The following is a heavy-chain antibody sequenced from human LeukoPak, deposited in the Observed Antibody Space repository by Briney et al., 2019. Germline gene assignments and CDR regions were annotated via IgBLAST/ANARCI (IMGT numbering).Heavy chain of an antibody. V-gene: IGHV1-18*01. CDR3: ARSQPPYSTRWYYFDY. CDR1: GYTFNRHG. D-gene: IGHD6-13*01. J-gene: IGHJ4*02. CDR2: ISAYNGDT. Sequence: ASVKVSCKASGYTFNRHGIAWVRQAPGQGLEWMGWISAYNGDTKYAQKFQGRVTMTTDTSTSTAYMELRSLRSDDTAVYYCARSQPPYSTRWYYFDYWGQGTLVTVSS.